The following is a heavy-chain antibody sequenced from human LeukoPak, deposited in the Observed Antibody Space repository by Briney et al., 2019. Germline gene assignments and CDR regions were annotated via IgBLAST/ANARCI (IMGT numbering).Heavy chain of an antibody. V-gene: IGHV4-59*01. CDR2: IYYSGST. J-gene: IGHJ6*03. CDR1: GGSSSSYY. D-gene: IGHD5-18*01. Sequence: PSETLSLTCTVSGGSSSSYYWSWIRQPPGKGLEWIGYIYYSGSTNYNPSLKSRVTISVDTSKNQFSLRLSSVTAADTAVYYCVRTMVTYYYYYMDVWGKGTTVTISS. CDR3: VRTMVTYYYYYMDV.